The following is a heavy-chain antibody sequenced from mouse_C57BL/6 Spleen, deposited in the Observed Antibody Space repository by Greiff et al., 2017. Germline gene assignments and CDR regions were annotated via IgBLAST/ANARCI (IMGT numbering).Heavy chain of an antibody. CDR3: ARKDSNYYFDY. J-gene: IGHJ2*01. D-gene: IGHD2-5*01. CDR2: IYPRDGST. Sequence: VQGVESGPELVKPGASVKLSCKASGYTFTSYDINWVKQRPGQGLEWIGWIYPRDGSTKYNEKFKGKATLTVDTSSSTAYMELRSLTSEDSAVYFCARKDSNYYFDYWGQGTTLTVSS. CDR1: GYTFTSYD. V-gene: IGHV1-85*01.